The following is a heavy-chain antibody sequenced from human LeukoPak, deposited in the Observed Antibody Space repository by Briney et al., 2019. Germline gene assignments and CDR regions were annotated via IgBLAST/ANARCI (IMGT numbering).Heavy chain of an antibody. Sequence: ASVKVSCKASGGTFSSYTISWVRQAPGQGLEWMGRIIPILGIANYAHKFQGRVTITADKSTSTAYMELSSLRSEDTAVYYCARDIAAEGTGYWGQGTLVTVSS. J-gene: IGHJ4*02. V-gene: IGHV1-69*04. CDR1: GGTFSSYT. CDR3: ARDIAAEGTGY. CDR2: IIPILGIA. D-gene: IGHD6-13*01.